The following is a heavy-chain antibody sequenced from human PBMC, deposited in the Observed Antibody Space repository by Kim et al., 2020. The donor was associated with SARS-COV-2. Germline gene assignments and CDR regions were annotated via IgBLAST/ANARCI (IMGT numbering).Heavy chain of an antibody. D-gene: IGHD4-4*01. CDR1: GYTFTGYY. CDR3: ARDRSNPDDAFDI. Sequence: ASVKVSCKASGYTFTGYYMHWVRQAPGQGLEWMGRINPNSGGPNYAQKFQGRVTMTRDTSISTAYMELSRLRPDDTAVLYCARDRSNPDDAFDIWGQGTM. V-gene: IGHV1-2*06. CDR2: INPNSGGP. J-gene: IGHJ3*02.